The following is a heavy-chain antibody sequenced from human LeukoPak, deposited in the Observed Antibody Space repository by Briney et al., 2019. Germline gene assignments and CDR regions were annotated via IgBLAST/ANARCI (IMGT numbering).Heavy chain of an antibody. J-gene: IGHJ4*02. CDR3: ARGGIIVGVDY. CDR2: IYTSGST. CDR1: GGSISGFY. D-gene: IGHD1-26*01. V-gene: IGHV4-4*07. Sequence: SETLSLTCTVSGGSISGFYWSWIRQPAGKGLEWIGRIYTSGSTNYNPSLKSRVTISVDTSKNQFSLKLSSVTAADTAVYYCARGGIIVGVDYWGLGTLVTVSS.